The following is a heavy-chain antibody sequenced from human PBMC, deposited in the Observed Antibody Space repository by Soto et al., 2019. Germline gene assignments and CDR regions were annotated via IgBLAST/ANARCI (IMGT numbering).Heavy chain of an antibody. V-gene: IGHV1-8*01. CDR2: MNPNSRNT. CDR1: GDTFNSYD. J-gene: IGHJ6*02. Sequence: ASVKVSCKASGDTFNSYDSNRVRKANGQGLEWMGWMNPNSRNTGYAQKFQGRVTMTRNTSISTAYMELSSLRSEDTAVYYCARDLRVLEWLFFGYYYYGMDVWG. D-gene: IGHD3-3*01. CDR3: ARDLRVLEWLFFGYYYYGMDV.